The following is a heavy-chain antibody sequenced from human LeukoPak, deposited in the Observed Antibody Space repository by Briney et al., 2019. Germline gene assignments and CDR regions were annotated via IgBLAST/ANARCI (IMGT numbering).Heavy chain of an antibody. D-gene: IGHD1-26*01. CDR3: ASGWALS. CDR2: TYYRSEWHT. V-gene: IGHV6-1*01. CDR1: GDSVSNKNAA. Sequence: SQTLSLTCAVSGDSVSNKNAAWNWIRQSPSRGLEWLGRTYYRSEWHTDYAFSVKGRITINADTSKNQFSLQLGYVTPEDTAVYSCASGWALSWGQGTLVTVSS. J-gene: IGHJ5*02.